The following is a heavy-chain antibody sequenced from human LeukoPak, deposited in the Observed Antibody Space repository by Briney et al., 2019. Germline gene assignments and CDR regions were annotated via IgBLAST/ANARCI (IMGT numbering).Heavy chain of an antibody. CDR2: IYTSGST. CDR3: ARRWGTAMVRSFWFDP. J-gene: IGHJ5*02. Sequence: SETLFLTCTVSGGSISSYYWSWIRQPPGKGLEWIGYIYTSGSTNYNPSLKSRVTISVDTSKNQFSLKLSSVTAADTAVYYCARRWGTAMVRSFWFDPWGQGTLVTVSS. CDR1: GGSISSYY. D-gene: IGHD5-18*01. V-gene: IGHV4-4*09.